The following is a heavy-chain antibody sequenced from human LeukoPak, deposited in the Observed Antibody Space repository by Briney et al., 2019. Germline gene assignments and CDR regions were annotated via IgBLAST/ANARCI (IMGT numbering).Heavy chain of an antibody. J-gene: IGHJ3*01. CDR3: VRYGRRANDQPFDV. Sequence: GGSLRLSCEVSGFTFSNYWMMWVRQAPGKGLEWMASIDEDGSETNYVDSVTGRFTVSRDHAKNSLFLQMNSLRAEDTAVYYCVRYGRRANDQPFDVWGQGTMVTVSS. V-gene: IGHV3-7*01. CDR1: GFTFSNYW. D-gene: IGHD1-1*01. CDR2: IDEDGSET.